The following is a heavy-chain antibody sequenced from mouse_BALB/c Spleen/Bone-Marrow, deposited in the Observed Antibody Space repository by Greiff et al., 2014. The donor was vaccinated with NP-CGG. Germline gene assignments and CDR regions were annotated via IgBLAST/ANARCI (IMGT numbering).Heavy chain of an antibody. V-gene: IGHV3-1*02. Sequence: DVKLQEPGPDLVKPSQSLSLTCTVTGYSITSGYSWHWIRQFPGNKLEWMGYIHYSGSTNYNPSLKSRISITRDTSKNRFFLQLISVTTEDTATYYCARGENYGYDGFAYWGQGTLVTVSA. CDR1: GYSITSGYS. J-gene: IGHJ3*01. D-gene: IGHD2-2*01. CDR3: ARGENYGYDGFAY. CDR2: IHYSGST.